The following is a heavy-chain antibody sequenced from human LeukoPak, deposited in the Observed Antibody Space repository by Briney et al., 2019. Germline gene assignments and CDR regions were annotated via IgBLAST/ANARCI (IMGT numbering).Heavy chain of an antibody. CDR2: IYYSGST. D-gene: IGHD3-3*01. J-gene: IGHJ4*02. Sequence: SETLSLTCTVSGGSISSYYWSWIRQPPGKGLEWIGYIYYSGSTNYNPSLKSRVTISVDTSKNQFSLKLSSVTAADTAVYYCARGPRTTIFGVVISRHQYYFDYWGQGTLVTVSS. CDR1: GGSISSYY. V-gene: IGHV4-59*12. CDR3: ARGPRTTIFGVVISRHQYYFDY.